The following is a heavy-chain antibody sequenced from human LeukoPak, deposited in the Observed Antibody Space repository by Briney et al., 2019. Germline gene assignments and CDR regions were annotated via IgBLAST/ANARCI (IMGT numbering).Heavy chain of an antibody. CDR2: INAGNGNT. V-gene: IGHV1-3*01. J-gene: IGHJ6*03. Sequence: ASVKVSCKASGYTFTSYAMHWVRQAPGQRLEWMGWINAGNGNTKYSQKFQGRVTITRDTSASTAYMELSSLRSEDTAVYYCARDRYSSSWPRYYYYYMDVWGKGTTVTVSS. CDR1: GYTFTSYA. CDR3: ARDRYSSSWPRYYYYYMDV. D-gene: IGHD6-13*01.